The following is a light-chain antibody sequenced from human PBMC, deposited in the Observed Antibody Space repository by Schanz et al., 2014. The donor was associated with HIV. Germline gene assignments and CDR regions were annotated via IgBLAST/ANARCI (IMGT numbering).Light chain of an antibody. J-gene: IGKJ5*01. CDR2: SAS. V-gene: IGKV3-15*01. Sequence: EVVMTQSPAMLYVAPGERATLSCRASQSVSRNLAWYQQKPGQAPRLLIYSASTRATGIPARFSGGGSGTEFTLTISSLQSEDFALYYCLHYNGWPTFGQGTRLEIK. CDR1: QSVSRN. CDR3: LHYNGWPT.